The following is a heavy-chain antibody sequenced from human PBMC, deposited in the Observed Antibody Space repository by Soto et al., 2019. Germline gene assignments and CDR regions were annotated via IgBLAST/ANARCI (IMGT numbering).Heavy chain of an antibody. Sequence: QVQLVQSGAEVQKPGASVTVSCKASGYTFTDYFMHWVRQAPGQGLEWMGWISPNSGDTSFAQKFQGRVTMTRDTSINTAYMELSRRRSDDMAVYYCGRGGERNTATHVKRPFDAWGQGTLVTVSS. D-gene: IGHD3-16*01. CDR1: GYTFTDYF. CDR3: GRGGERNTATHVKRPFDA. V-gene: IGHV1-2*02. CDR2: ISPNSGDT. J-gene: IGHJ4*02.